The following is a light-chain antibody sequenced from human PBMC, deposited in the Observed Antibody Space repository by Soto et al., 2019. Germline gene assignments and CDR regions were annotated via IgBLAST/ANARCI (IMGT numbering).Light chain of an antibody. Sequence: EIVLTQSPGTLSLSPGERATLSCRASQSVGSNLAWYQQKPGQAPRLLISDASTRATGIPARFSGSGSGTEFTLTVSSLQSEDFAVYYCQQYIKWPITFGQGTRLEIK. CDR1: QSVGSN. V-gene: IGKV3-15*01. CDR3: QQYIKWPIT. CDR2: DAS. J-gene: IGKJ5*01.